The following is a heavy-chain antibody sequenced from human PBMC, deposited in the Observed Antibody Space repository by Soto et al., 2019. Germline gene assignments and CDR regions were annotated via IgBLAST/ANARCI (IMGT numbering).Heavy chain of an antibody. CDR3: ASASGYYISYFAY. Sequence: PSETLSLTCTVSGGSISSYYWSWIRQPPGKGLEWIGYIYYSGSTNYNPSLKSRVTISVDTSKNQFSLKLSSVTAADTAVYYCASASGYYISYFAYWGQGTLVTVSS. D-gene: IGHD3-3*01. V-gene: IGHV4-59*01. CDR1: GGSISSYY. CDR2: IYYSGST. J-gene: IGHJ4*02.